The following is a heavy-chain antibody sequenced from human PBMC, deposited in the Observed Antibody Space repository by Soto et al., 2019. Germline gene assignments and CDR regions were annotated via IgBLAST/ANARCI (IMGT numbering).Heavy chain of an antibody. J-gene: IGHJ6*02. CDR3: ASVRAVGRIAAADPPSDYYGMDV. D-gene: IGHD6-13*01. CDR1: GGSISSSNW. V-gene: IGHV4-4*02. CDR2: IYHSGST. Sequence: KASETLSLTCAVSGGSISSSNWWSWVRQPPAKGLQWIGEIYHSGSTNYNPSLKSRVTISVDKSKNQFSLKLSSVTAADTAVYYCASVRAVGRIAAADPPSDYYGMDVWGQGTTVTVSS.